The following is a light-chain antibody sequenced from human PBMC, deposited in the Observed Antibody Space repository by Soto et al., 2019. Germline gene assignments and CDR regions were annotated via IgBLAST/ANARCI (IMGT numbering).Light chain of an antibody. CDR3: QQYNDWPPRYT. Sequence: EIVMTQSPATLSVSPGERATLSCRASQSVSSSLAWYQQRPGQAPRLLIYGASTRATGIPVRFSGSGSGTEFTLTISSLQSEDFAVYYCQQYNDWPPRYTFGRGTKLEIK. CDR1: QSVSSS. J-gene: IGKJ2*01. V-gene: IGKV3-15*01. CDR2: GAS.